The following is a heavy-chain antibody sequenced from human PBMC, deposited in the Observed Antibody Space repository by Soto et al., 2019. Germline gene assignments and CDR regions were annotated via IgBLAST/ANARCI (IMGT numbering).Heavy chain of an antibody. J-gene: IGHJ4*02. CDR3: ASKDNWSSWGTLRY. V-gene: IGHV4-59*08. D-gene: IGHD1-20*01. Sequence: SETLSLTCEIKGGYFTASYYWSWIRQPPGKGLEWIGYIYYSGSTNYNPSLKSRVTISVDTSKNQFSLKLSSVTAADTAVYYCASKDNWSSWGTLRYWGQGTLVTVSS. CDR2: IYYSGST. CDR1: GGYFTASYY.